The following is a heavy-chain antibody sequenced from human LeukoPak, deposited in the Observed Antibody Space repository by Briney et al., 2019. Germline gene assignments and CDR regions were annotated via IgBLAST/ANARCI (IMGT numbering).Heavy chain of an antibody. CDR3: ARALMTDSSSWYGY. CDR1: GFSFSAWW. V-gene: IGHV3-7*01. J-gene: IGHJ4*02. Sequence: QAGGSLRLSCAASGFSFSAWWMTWVRQAPGKGLEWVANIKEDGSEKYYVDSVKGRFTISRDNAKNSLYLQMNSLRAEDTAVYYCARALMTDSSSWYGYWGQGTLVTVSS. D-gene: IGHD6-13*01. CDR2: IKEDGSEK.